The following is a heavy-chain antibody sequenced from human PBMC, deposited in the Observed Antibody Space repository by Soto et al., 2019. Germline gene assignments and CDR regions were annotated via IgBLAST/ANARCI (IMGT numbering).Heavy chain of an antibody. Sequence: GGSLRLSCAASGFTFSNAWMSWVRQAPGKGLEWVGRIKSKTDGGTKDYAAPVKGRFTISRDDSKNTLYLQMNSLKTEDTAVYYCGAGATYYDFWSGYLALDYWGQGTLVTVSS. CDR3: GAGATYYDFWSGYLALDY. CDR1: GFTFSNAW. D-gene: IGHD3-3*01. J-gene: IGHJ4*02. V-gene: IGHV3-15*01. CDR2: IKSKTDGGTK.